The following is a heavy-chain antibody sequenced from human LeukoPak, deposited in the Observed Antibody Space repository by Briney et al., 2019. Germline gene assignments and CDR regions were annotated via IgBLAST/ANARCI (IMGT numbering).Heavy chain of an antibody. CDR2: IKQDGSEK. J-gene: IGHJ4*02. Sequence: GGSLRLSCAASGFTFSSYWMSWVRQAPGKGLEWVANIKQDGSEKYYVDSVKGRFTISRDNAKNSLYLQMNSLRAEDTAVYYCARANSGSYPLGFDYWGQGTLVTVSS. V-gene: IGHV3-7*01. CDR1: GFTFSSYW. D-gene: IGHD1-26*01. CDR3: ARANSGSYPLGFDY.